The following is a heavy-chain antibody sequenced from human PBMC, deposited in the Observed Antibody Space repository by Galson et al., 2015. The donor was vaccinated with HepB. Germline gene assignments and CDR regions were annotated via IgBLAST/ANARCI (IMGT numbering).Heavy chain of an antibody. J-gene: IGHJ4*02. D-gene: IGHD3-22*01. Sequence: SLRLSCAASGFTFSSYAMSWVRQAPGKGLEWVSAISGSGGSTYYADSVKGRFTISRDNSKNTLYLQMNSLRAEDTAVYYCAKDQGGYYYDSSGYYPLDFDYWGQGTLVTVSS. CDR1: GFTFSSYA. CDR2: ISGSGGST. V-gene: IGHV3-23*01. CDR3: AKDQGGYYYDSSGYYPLDFDY.